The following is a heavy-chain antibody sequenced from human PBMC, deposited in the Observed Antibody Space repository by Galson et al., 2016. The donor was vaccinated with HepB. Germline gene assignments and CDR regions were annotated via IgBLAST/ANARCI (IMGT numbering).Heavy chain of an antibody. CDR2: ISDNEST. V-gene: IGHV4-61*01. Sequence: ETLSLTCTASGGSVSSASHYWSWVRQPTEKGLEWIGYISDNESTNYNPSLKGRVTISLDRSKNQFSLRLNSVIAADTAVYYCAKDEGFYNGMDFWGQGTTVTVSS. J-gene: IGHJ6*02. D-gene: IGHD2-2*02. CDR1: GGSVSSASHY. CDR3: AKDEGFYNGMDF.